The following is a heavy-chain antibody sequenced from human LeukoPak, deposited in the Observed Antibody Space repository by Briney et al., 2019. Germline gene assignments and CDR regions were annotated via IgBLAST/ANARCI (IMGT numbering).Heavy chain of an antibody. V-gene: IGHV1-69*04. Sequence: ATVKVSCKASGGTFSSYAMSWVRQAPGQGGEWMGRIIPFFGIANYAQKFQGRVTITSEKSTSTAYMELSSLRSEDTAVYCCARGGITGTTREGDACDIWGQGTMVTVSS. CDR1: GGTFSSYA. D-gene: IGHD1-7*01. CDR2: IIPFFGIA. J-gene: IGHJ3*02. CDR3: ARGGITGTTREGDACDI.